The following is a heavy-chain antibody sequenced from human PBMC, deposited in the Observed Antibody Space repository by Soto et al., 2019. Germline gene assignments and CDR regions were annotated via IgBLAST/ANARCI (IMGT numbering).Heavy chain of an antibody. V-gene: IGHV1-69*01. CDR3: ARSFPHCSSTSCYTGGWFDP. D-gene: IGHD2-2*02. Sequence: QVQLVQSGAEVKKPGSSVKVSCKASGGTFSSYAISWVRQAPGQGLEWMGGIIPIFGTANYAQKFQGRVTITADESTSTAYMELSSLRSEDTAVYYCARSFPHCSSTSCYTGGWFDPWGKGTLVTVSS. CDR2: IIPIFGTA. J-gene: IGHJ5*02. CDR1: GGTFSSYA.